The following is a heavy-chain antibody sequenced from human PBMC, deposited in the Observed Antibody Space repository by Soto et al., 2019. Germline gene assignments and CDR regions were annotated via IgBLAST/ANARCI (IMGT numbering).Heavy chain of an antibody. V-gene: IGHV1-8*01. CDR2: MNPNSGNT. CDR3: AREGHSSSPYYYYYYMDV. CDR1: GYTFTSYD. J-gene: IGHJ6*03. D-gene: IGHD6-6*01. Sequence: ASVKVSCKASGYTFTSYDINWVRQATGQGLEWMGWMNPNSGNTGYAQKFQGRATMTRNTSISTAYMELSSLRSEDTAVYYCAREGHSSSPYYYYYYMDVWGKGTTVTVSS.